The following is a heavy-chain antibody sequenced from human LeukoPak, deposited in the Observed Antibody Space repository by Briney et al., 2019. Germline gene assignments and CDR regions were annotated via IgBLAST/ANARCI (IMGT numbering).Heavy chain of an antibody. V-gene: IGHV3-21*01. CDR3: ARGGGWDAYYYYGMDV. J-gene: IGHJ6*02. Sequence: GGSLRLSCAAFGFTFSSYSMNWVRQAPGKGLEWVSSISSTSAYIYYADSVKGRFAISRDNAKNSLYLQMNSLRAEDTAVYYCARGGGWDAYYYYGMDVWGQGTTVTVSS. CDR1: GFTFSSYS. CDR2: ISSTSAYI. D-gene: IGHD6-19*01.